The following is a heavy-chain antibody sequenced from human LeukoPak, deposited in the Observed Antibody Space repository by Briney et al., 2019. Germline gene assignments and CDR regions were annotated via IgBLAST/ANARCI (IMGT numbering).Heavy chain of an antibody. CDR3: AKGNDILTGYDHY. CDR1: GSTFSNYA. Sequence: PGGSLRLSCAASGSTFSNYAMSWVRQAPGKGLEWGSVVSGSGGSTYYADSVKGRFAISRDNSKNSLYLQMNSLRAEDTAVYYCAKGNDILTGYDHYWGKGTLVTVSS. D-gene: IGHD3-9*01. V-gene: IGHV3-23*01. CDR2: VSGSGGST. J-gene: IGHJ4*02.